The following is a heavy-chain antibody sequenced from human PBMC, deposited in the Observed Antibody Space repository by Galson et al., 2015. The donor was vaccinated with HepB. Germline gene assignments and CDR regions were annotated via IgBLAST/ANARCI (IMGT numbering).Heavy chain of an antibody. V-gene: IGHV1-69*06. J-gene: IGHJ3*02. CDR1: GGTFSSYA. D-gene: IGHD4-17*01. CDR2: IIPIFGTA. CDR3: ARDSPTSPTLNYGDDTFDI. Sequence: SVKVSCKASGGTFSSYAISWVRQAPGQGLEWMGGIIPIFGTANYAQKFQGRVTITADKSTSTAYMELSSLRSEDTAVYYCARDSPTSPTLNYGDDTFDIWVQGTMLSVSS.